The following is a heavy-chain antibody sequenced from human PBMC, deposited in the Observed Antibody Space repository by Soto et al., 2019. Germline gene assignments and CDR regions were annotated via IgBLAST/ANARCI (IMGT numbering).Heavy chain of an antibody. D-gene: IGHD3-16*01. J-gene: IGHJ6*02. CDR2: ISPYTGNT. Sequence: QVQLVQSGDEVKKPGASVKVSCKASGYIFVNYGIAWVRQAPGQGLEWMGWISPYTGNTHSATKIQGRLTMTTDTSTSTAYMDMGSLTSDDTALYYCVIVDNYVKPTPQDVWGQGVTVTVSS. CDR1: GYIFVNYG. CDR3: VIVDNYVKPTPQDV. V-gene: IGHV1-18*01.